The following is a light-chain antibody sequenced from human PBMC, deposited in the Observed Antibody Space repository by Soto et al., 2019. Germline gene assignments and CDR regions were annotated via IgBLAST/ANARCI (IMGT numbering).Light chain of an antibody. V-gene: IGKV1-27*01. Sequence: DIQMTQSPFSLSASVGDRVTITCRASQGISNYLAWYQQKPGKVPKLLIYAASTLQSGVPSRFSGSGSGTDFTLTISRLEPEDFAAYYCQQYGSSPSFGQGTKV. CDR1: QGISNY. CDR3: QQYGSSPS. J-gene: IGKJ1*01. CDR2: AAS.